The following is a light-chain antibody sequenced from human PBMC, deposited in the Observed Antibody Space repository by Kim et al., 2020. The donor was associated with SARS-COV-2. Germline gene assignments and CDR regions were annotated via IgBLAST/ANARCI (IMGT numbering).Light chain of an antibody. Sequence: LCPGERATLSCRASQSVSSNLAWYQQRPGQAPRLLIYGESNRATGIPDRFSGSGSGTDFTLTISRLEPEDFAVYYCQQYGSLPFTFGPGTKVDIK. CDR1: QSVSSN. J-gene: IGKJ3*01. CDR3: QQYGSLPFT. V-gene: IGKV3-20*01. CDR2: GES.